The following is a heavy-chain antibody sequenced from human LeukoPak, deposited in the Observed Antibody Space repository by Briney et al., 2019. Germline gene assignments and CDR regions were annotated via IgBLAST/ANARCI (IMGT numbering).Heavy chain of an antibody. CDR2: IGGSGETI. V-gene: IGHV3-23*01. CDR3: ARDRFYFDTNGFGLLTD. CDR1: GLSFSSYA. Sequence: GGSLRLSCVAFGLSFSSYAMTWVRQAPGKGLEWVSTIGGSGETIYYADSVKGRFTISRDNSETTLYRQMNSLRAEDTAVYYCARDRFYFDTNGFGLLTDWGQGTLVTVSS. D-gene: IGHD3-22*01. J-gene: IGHJ4*02.